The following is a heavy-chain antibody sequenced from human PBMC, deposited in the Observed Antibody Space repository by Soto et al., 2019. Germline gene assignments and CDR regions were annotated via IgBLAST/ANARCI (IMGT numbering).Heavy chain of an antibody. Sequence: GGSLRLSCAASGFTVSSNYMSWVRQAPGKGLEWVSVIYSGGSTYYADSVKGRFTISRDNSKNTLYLQMNSLRAEDTAVYYCARALYYDISGYLPSGAMDVWGQGTTVTVSS. CDR2: IYSGGST. D-gene: IGHD3-22*01. V-gene: IGHV3-53*01. J-gene: IGHJ6*02. CDR3: ARALYYDISGYLPSGAMDV. CDR1: GFTVSSNY.